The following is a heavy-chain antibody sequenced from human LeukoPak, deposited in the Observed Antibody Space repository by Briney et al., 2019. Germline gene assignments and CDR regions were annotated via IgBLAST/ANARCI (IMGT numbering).Heavy chain of an antibody. CDR3: ARGDYYDSSGSPGSYYYYGMDV. Sequence: SETLSLTCTVSGGSISSYYWSWIRQPAGKGLEWIGRIYTSGSTNYNPSLKSRVTMSVDTSKNQFSLKLSSVTAAVTAVYYCARGDYYDSSGSPGSYYYYGMDVWGQGTTVTVSS. CDR1: GGSISSYY. CDR2: IYTSGST. D-gene: IGHD3-22*01. V-gene: IGHV4-4*07. J-gene: IGHJ6*02.